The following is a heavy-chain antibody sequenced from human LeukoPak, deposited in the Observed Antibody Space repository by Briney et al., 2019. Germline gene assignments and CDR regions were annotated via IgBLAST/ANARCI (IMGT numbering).Heavy chain of an antibody. CDR2: ISAYNGNT. D-gene: IGHD3-22*01. CDR1: GYTFTSYG. Sequence: ASVKVSCKASGYTFTSYGISWVRQAPGQGLEWMGWISAYNGNTNYAQKLQGRVTMTTDTSTTTAYMELRSLRSDDTAVYYCARAPDYYYDSSGPHFDYWGQGTLVTVSS. J-gene: IGHJ4*02. V-gene: IGHV1-18*01. CDR3: ARAPDYYYDSSGPHFDY.